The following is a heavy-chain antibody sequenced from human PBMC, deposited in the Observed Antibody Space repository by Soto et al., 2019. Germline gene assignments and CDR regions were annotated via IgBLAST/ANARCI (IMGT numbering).Heavy chain of an antibody. J-gene: IGHJ4*02. Sequence: SLRLSCAASGFTFSSYAMHWVRQAPGKGLEWVAVISYDGSNKYYADSVKGRFTISRDNSKNTLYLQMNSLRAEDTAVYYCATHSSFDYWGQGTLVTVSS. CDR1: GFTFSSYA. V-gene: IGHV3-30-3*01. CDR2: ISYDGSNK. CDR3: ATHSSFDY. D-gene: IGHD6-13*01.